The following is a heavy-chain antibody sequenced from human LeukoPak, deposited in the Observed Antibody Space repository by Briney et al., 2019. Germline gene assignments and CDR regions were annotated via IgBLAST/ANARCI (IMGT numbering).Heavy chain of an antibody. J-gene: IGHJ4*02. CDR3: ATGTYGSGTFYFDY. CDR2: FDPEDGET. Sequence: GASVKVSCKVSGYTLTELSVHWVRQAPGKGLEWMGGFDPEDGETIYAQKFQGRVTMTEDTSTDTAYMELSSLRSEDTAVYYCATGTYGSGTFYFDYWGQGTLVTVSS. CDR1: GYTLTELS. D-gene: IGHD3-10*01. V-gene: IGHV1-24*01.